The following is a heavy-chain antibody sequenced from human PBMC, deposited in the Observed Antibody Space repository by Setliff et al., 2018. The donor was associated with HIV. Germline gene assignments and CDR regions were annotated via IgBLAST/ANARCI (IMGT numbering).Heavy chain of an antibody. CDR3: ARPSSGGGLYNYFDY. CDR1: GGSISSSSYY. CDR2: VYYTGNT. Sequence: SETLSLTCIVSGGSISSSSYYRGWIRQPPGKGLEWIGSVYYTGNTYYNPSLKSRVTISVDTSRNHFSLKLSSVTAADTAVYYCARPSSGGGLYNYFDYWGQGTLVTVSS. J-gene: IGHJ4*02. D-gene: IGHD3-10*01. V-gene: IGHV4-39*02.